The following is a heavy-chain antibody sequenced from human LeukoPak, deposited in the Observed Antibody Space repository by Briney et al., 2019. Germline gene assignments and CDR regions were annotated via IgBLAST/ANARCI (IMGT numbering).Heavy chain of an antibody. D-gene: IGHD2-21*02. V-gene: IGHV3-23*01. CDR3: AKPFYCGGDCYYFDY. CDR1: EFTFSSYA. Sequence: GGSLRLSCAASEFTFSSYAMGWVRQAPGKGLEWVSAISGSGGSTYYADSVKGRFTISRDNYKNTLYLQMNSLRAEDTAVYYCAKPFYCGGDCYYFDYWGQGTLVTVSS. J-gene: IGHJ4*02. CDR2: ISGSGGST.